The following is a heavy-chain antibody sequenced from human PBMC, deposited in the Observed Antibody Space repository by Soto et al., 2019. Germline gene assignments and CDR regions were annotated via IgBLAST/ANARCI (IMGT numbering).Heavy chain of an antibody. CDR3: ARDDRSGYYWVLDY. J-gene: IGHJ4*02. CDR2: IIPILGIA. Sequence: SVKVSCKASGGTFSSYTISWVRQAPGQGLEWMGRIIPILGIANYAQKFQGRVTITADKSTSTAYMELSSLRSEDTAVYYCARDDRSGYYWVLDYSGRGSLVIVSS. CDR1: GGTFSSYT. V-gene: IGHV1-69*02. D-gene: IGHD3-22*01.